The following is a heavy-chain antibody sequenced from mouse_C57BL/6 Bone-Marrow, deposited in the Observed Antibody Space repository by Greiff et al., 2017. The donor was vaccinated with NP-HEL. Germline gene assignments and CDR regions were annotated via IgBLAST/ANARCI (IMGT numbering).Heavy chain of an antibody. D-gene: IGHD1-2*01. CDR3: IITTFNDY. J-gene: IGHJ2*01. V-gene: IGHV14-4*01. CDR2: IDPENGDT. Sequence: VQLQQSGAELVRPRASVKLSCTASGFNIKDDYMHWVKQRPEQGLEWIGWIDPENGDTEYASKFQGKATITADTSSDTAYLQLSSLTAEDTAVYYCIITTFNDYWGQGTTLTVSA. CDR1: GFNIKDDY.